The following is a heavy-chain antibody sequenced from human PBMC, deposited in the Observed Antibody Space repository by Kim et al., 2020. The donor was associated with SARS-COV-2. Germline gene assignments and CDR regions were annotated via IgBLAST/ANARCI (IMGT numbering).Heavy chain of an antibody. CDR3: ARALRFLEWLSPSYMDV. V-gene: IGHV4-34*01. CDR2: INHSGST. Sequence: SETLSLTCAVYGGSFSGYYWSWIRQPPGKGLEWIGEINHSGSTNYNPSLKSRVTISVDTSKNQFSLKLSSVTAADTAVYYCARALRFLEWLSPSYMDVWGKGTTVTVSS. CDR1: GGSFSGYY. D-gene: IGHD3-3*01. J-gene: IGHJ6*03.